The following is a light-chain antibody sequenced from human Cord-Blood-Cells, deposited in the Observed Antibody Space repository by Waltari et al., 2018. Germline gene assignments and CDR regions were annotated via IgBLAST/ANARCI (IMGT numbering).Light chain of an antibody. V-gene: IGLV2-23*01. Sequence: QSALTQPASVSGSPGQSLTISCTGTSSDVGRYNLVSWYQQHPGKAPNPMIYEGSKRPSGVSNRFSGSKSGNTASLTISGLQAEDEADYYCCSYAGSSTVFGGGTKLTVL. CDR3: CSYAGSSTV. CDR2: EGS. CDR1: SSDVGRYNL. J-gene: IGLJ3*02.